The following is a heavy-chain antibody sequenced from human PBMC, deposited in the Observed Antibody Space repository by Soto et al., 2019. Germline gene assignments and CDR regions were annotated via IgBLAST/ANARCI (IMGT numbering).Heavy chain of an antibody. CDR1: GYTFTSYA. V-gene: IGHV1-3*01. CDR3: ARARGVITYYYYYGMDV. Sequence: ASVKVSCKASGYTFTSYAMHWVCQAPGQRLEWMGWINAGNGNTKYSQKFQGRVTITRDTSASTAYMELSSLRSEDTAVYYCARARGVITYYYYYGMDVWGQGTTVTVSS. D-gene: IGHD3-10*01. J-gene: IGHJ6*02. CDR2: INAGNGNT.